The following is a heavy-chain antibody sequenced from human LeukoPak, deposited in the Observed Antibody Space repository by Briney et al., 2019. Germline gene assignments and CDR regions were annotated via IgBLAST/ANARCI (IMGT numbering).Heavy chain of an antibody. CDR1: GFAFSSYA. J-gene: IGHJ4*02. CDR3: AKDQYSTGWYGEAVDY. Sequence: GGSLRLSCAASGFAFSSYAMSWVRQAPGKGLEWVSAIRASGIHIYYADSVKGRFTISRDNSKNTLYLQMNSLRAEDTAVYYCAKDQYSTGWYGEAVDYWGQGTLVTVSS. D-gene: IGHD6-19*01. V-gene: IGHV3-23*01. CDR2: IRASGIHI.